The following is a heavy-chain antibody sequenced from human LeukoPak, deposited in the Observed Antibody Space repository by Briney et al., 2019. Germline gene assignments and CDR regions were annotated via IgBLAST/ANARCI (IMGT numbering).Heavy chain of an antibody. CDR3: TRVNLRGSQYNWFDP. J-gene: IGHJ5*02. V-gene: IGHV1-69*08. CDR1: GGTFRSHI. Sequence: GSSVKVSCKTSGGTFRSHIFSWVRQAPGQGLEWMGRITPIIDSAKYAQKFRDRLTITADTYTGTAYMELSSLTPEDTALYYCTRVNLRGSQYNWFDPWGQGTLVIASS. CDR2: ITPIIDSA. D-gene: IGHD1-26*01.